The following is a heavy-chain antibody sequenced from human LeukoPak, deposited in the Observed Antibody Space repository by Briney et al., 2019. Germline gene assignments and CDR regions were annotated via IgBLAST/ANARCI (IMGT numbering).Heavy chain of an antibody. J-gene: IGHJ4*02. D-gene: IGHD2-2*01. CDR1: GGSISSSNW. CDR3: AREERSRPVPGYFDY. CDR2: IYHSGSI. Sequence: SETLSLTCAVSGGSISSSNWWSWVRQPPGKGLEGIGEIYHSGSINYNPSLKSRVTISVDTSKNQFSLKLSSVTAADTAVYYCAREERSRPVPGYFDYWGQGTLVTVSS. V-gene: IGHV4-4*02.